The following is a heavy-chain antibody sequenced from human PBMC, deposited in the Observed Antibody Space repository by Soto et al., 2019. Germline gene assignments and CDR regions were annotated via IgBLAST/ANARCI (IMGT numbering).Heavy chain of an antibody. Sequence: GAAVKVCCKATGYPFVSYSIGWVRQAPGQGLEWMGGIIPIFGTANYAQKFQGRVTITADESTSTAYMELSSLRSEDTAVYYCASDALATRNRDYHYGMAVWGQGTTVSVSS. V-gene: IGHV1-69*13. CDR2: IIPIFGTA. D-gene: IGHD5-12*01. J-gene: IGHJ6*02. CDR1: GYPFVSYS. CDR3: ASDALATRNRDYHYGMAV.